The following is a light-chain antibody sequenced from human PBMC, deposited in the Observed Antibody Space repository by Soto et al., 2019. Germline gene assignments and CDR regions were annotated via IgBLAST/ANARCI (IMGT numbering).Light chain of an antibody. CDR2: GAS. J-gene: IGKJ1*01. Sequence: GLSQSPAALSLSTGQRATLPCRASQSISSCLAWYQQKPGQAPRLLIYGASTMATGIPARFSGSGSGTDFTLTISRLQPEDFAVYYCQQYGSSAITFGQGTKLDIK. CDR1: QSISSC. V-gene: IGKV3-20*01. CDR3: QQYGSSAIT.